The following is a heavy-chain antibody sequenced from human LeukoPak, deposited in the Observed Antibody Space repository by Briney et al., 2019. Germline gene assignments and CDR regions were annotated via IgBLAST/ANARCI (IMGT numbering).Heavy chain of an antibody. J-gene: IGHJ4*02. D-gene: IGHD1-26*01. CDR1: GFIFDDYG. CDR2: INWNGGST. V-gene: IGHV3-20*04. CDR3: ARAHYSGSFGY. Sequence: TGGSLRLSCAASGFIFDDYGMSWVRQAPGKGLDWVSGINWNGGSTGYADSVKGRFTISRDNAKNSLYLQMNSLRAEDTALYYCARAHYSGSFGYWGQGTLVTVSS.